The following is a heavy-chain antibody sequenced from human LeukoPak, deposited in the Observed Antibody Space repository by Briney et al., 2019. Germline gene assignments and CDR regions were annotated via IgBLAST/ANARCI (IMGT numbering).Heavy chain of an antibody. J-gene: IGHJ4*02. CDR1: GFTFSDYY. Sequence: GRSLRLSCAASGFTFSDYYINWIRQAPGKGLEWVSHISSSATIYYADSVKGRFTISRDNSKNTLYLQMNSLRAEDTAVYYCAKDQGYFDYWGQGTLVTVSS. CDR2: ISSSATI. CDR3: AKDQGYFDY. V-gene: IGHV3-69-1*01.